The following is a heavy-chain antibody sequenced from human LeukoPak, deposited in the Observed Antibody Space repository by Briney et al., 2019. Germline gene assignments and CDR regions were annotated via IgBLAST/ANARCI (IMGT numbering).Heavy chain of an antibody. J-gene: IGHJ4*02. Sequence: PGGSLRLSCVASGLTFSTYAMSWVRQAPGKGLEWVSTINNSGGATYYADSVKGRFTISRDNAKNTLYLQMNSLRAEDTAVYYCARQYISGQWYFDYWGQGTLVTVSS. CDR1: GLTFSTYA. D-gene: IGHD5-18*01. V-gene: IGHV3-23*01. CDR3: ARQYISGQWYFDY. CDR2: INNSGGAT.